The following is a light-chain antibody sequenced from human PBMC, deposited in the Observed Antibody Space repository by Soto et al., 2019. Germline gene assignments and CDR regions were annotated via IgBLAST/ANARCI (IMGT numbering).Light chain of an antibody. Sequence: SYELTQPPSVSVAPETTARLTCRGDNIGSKRLHWYRQKPGQAPVLVIYYDSDRPSGIPERFSGSNSGNTATLTINRVEAGDEADYYWQVWDITTDHYVFGTGTKPTVL. J-gene: IGLJ1*01. CDR3: QVWDITTDHYV. CDR2: YDS. CDR1: NIGSKR. V-gene: IGLV3-21*04.